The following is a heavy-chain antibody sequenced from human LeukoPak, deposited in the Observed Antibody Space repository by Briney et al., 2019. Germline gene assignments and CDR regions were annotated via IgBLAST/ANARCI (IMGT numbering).Heavy chain of an antibody. V-gene: IGHV1-46*01. J-gene: IGHJ4*02. CDR1: GYPFSDYY. D-gene: IGHD1-7*01. Sequence: ASVKVSCKASGYPFSDYYIHWVRQAPGQGFEWMGIINPNGGTTTYAQKFEGRVTMTGDKSTTTVFMEPSSLRSEDTAVYYCARDEIAGTSLPHDFWGQGTLVTVSS. CDR3: ARDEIAGTSLPHDF. CDR2: INPNGGTT.